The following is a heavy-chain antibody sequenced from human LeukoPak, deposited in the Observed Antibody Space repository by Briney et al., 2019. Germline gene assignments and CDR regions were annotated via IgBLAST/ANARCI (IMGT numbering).Heavy chain of an antibody. CDR2: IYYSGST. Sequence: PSETLSLTCTVSGGSISSSSYYWGWIRQPPGKGLEWIGSIYYSGSTYYNPSLKSRVTISADTSKNQFSLKLSSVTAADTAVYYCARTPYDFWSGYWRTQFDYWGQGTLVTVSS. CDR3: ARTPYDFWSGYWRTQFDY. J-gene: IGHJ4*02. V-gene: IGHV4-39*01. D-gene: IGHD3-3*01. CDR1: GGSISSSSYY.